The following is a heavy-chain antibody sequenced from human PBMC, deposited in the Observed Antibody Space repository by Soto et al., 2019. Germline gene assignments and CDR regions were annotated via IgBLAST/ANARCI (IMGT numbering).Heavy chain of an antibody. V-gene: IGHV3-23*01. D-gene: IGHD3-16*01. CDR2: ISASGGST. CDR1: GFTFDSFA. J-gene: IGHJ4*02. Sequence: EVQLLESGGGLEQPGGSLRLSCAASGFTFDSFAMTWVRQAPGKGLEWVAAISASGGSTFYADSVKGRFTISRDSSNNTLYLQMNSLSAEDTAVYYCARGAVMPDSWGQGTLVTVSS. CDR3: ARGAVMPDS.